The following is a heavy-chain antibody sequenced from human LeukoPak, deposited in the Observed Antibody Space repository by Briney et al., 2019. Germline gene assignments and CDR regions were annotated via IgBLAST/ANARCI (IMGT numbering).Heavy chain of an antibody. D-gene: IGHD1-26*01. J-gene: IGHJ4*02. CDR2: ISWNSGSI. Sequence: GGSLRLSCAASGFTFDDYAMHWVRHAPGKGLEWVSGISWNSGSIVYADSVKGRFTISRDNAKNSLYLQMNSLRAEDTALYYCAKGSGGSYYYFDYWGQGTLVTVSS. CDR1: GFTFDDYA. CDR3: AKGSGGSYYYFDY. V-gene: IGHV3-9*01.